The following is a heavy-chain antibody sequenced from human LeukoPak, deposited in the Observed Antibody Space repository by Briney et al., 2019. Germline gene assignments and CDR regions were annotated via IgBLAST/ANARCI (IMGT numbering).Heavy chain of an antibody. CDR3: ARDGGGTSADYYFDY. D-gene: IGHD2-2*01. CDR1: RFTFTSYA. Sequence: TGGSMRLSCADSRFTFTSYAMHWVRQAPGKGLEWVAVLSYDGRDKHYADSVKGRFTISRDNSKSTLYLQMNSLRAEDTAVYYCARDGGGTSADYYFDYWGQGTLVTVSS. V-gene: IGHV3-30*04. J-gene: IGHJ4*02. CDR2: LSYDGRDK.